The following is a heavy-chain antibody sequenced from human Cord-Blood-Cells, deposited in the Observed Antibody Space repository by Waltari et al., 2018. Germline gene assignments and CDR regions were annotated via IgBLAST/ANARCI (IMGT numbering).Heavy chain of an antibody. V-gene: IGHV1-69*01. CDR1: GGTFSRYA. CDR2: IIPIFGTA. Sequence: QVQLVQSGAEVKKPGSSVKVSCKASGGTFSRYAISWVRPAPGQGLEWMGGIIPIFGTANYAQKFQGRVTITADESTSTAYMELSSLRSEDTAVYYCARDLLLTNSRWFDPWGQGTLVTVSS. CDR3: ARDLLLTNSRWFDP. D-gene: IGHD3-10*01. J-gene: IGHJ5*02.